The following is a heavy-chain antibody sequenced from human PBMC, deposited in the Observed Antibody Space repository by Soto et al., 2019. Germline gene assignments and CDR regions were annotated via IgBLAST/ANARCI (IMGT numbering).Heavy chain of an antibody. CDR1: GYSFTSYW. D-gene: IGHD6-19*01. V-gene: IGHV5-51*01. CDR2: IYPGDSDT. Sequence: GESLKISCQGSGYSFTSYWIGWVRPMPGKGLEWMGIIYPGDSDTRYIPSYQGQVTIPNDKAISTAHLHWSGPKASDTAMNYCARWSPTLAGTERNYYHSYRMAFRGRGTTVIVSS. CDR3: ARWSPTLAGTERNYYHSYRMAF. J-gene: IGHJ6*02.